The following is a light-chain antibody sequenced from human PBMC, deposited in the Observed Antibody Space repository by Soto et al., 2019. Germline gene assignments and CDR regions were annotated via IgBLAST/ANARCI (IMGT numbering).Light chain of an antibody. Sequence: EIVLTQSPGTLSLSPGESATLSCRASQSVSSSYLAWYRQKPGQAPRLLIYAASSRATGIPDRFSGSGSGIDFTLTISRLEPEDFAVYYCQQYVNSPLTFGGGTKVEIK. CDR1: QSVSSSY. J-gene: IGKJ4*01. CDR2: AAS. V-gene: IGKV3-20*01. CDR3: QQYVNSPLT.